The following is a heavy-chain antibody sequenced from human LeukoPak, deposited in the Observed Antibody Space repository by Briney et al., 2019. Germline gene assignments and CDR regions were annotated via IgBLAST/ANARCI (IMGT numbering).Heavy chain of an antibody. CDR1: GFTFGDYA. CDR2: IRSKAYGGTT. Sequence: PGRSLRLSCTASGFTFGDYAMSWVRQAPGKGLEWVGFIRSKAYGGTTEYAASVKGRFTISRDDSKSIAYLQMNSLKTEDTAVYYCTRESTITMVRGVIGPRRNYYYYYYGMDVWGKGTTVTVSS. D-gene: IGHD3-10*01. V-gene: IGHV3-49*04. CDR3: TRESTITMVRGVIGPRRNYYYYYYGMDV. J-gene: IGHJ6*04.